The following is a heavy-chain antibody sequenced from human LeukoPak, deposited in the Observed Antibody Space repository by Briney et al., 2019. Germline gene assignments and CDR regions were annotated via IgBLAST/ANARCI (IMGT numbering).Heavy chain of an antibody. J-gene: IGHJ4*02. D-gene: IGHD2-15*01. CDR1: GFTFSSYV. CDR2: TSGSGGST. CDR3: AARSGGRKDY. Sequence: GGSLRLSCAASGFTFSSYVMSWVRQAPGKGLEWVSATSGSGGSTYYADSVKGRFTISRDNSKNTLYLQMNSLRAEDTAVYYCAARSGGRKDYWGQGTLVTVSS. V-gene: IGHV3-23*01.